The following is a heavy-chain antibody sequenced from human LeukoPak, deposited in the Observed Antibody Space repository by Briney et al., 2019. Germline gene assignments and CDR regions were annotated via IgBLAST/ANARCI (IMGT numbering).Heavy chain of an antibody. CDR2: ISYDGSNK. CDR3: ASTGYGVRDY. CDR1: GFTFSSYA. Sequence: GGSLRLSCAASGFTFSSYAMHWVRQAPGKGLEWVAVISYDGSNKYYADSVKGRLTISRDNSKSTLYLQMNSLRAEDTAVYYCASTGYGVRDYWGQGTLVTVSS. D-gene: IGHD4-17*01. J-gene: IGHJ4*02. V-gene: IGHV3-30-3*01.